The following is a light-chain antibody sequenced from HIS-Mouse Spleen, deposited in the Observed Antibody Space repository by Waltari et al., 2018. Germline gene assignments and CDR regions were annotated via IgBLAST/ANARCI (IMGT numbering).Light chain of an antibody. V-gene: IGLV2-11*01. Sequence: QSALTQPRSVSGSPGPSVPISCTGTSSDVGGYNYVSWYQQHPGQAPKLMIYDVSKRPSGVPDRFSGSKSGNTASLTISGLQAEDEADYYCCSYAGSYTYVFGTGTKVTVL. J-gene: IGLJ1*01. CDR1: SSDVGGYNY. CDR2: DVS. CDR3: CSYAGSYTYV.